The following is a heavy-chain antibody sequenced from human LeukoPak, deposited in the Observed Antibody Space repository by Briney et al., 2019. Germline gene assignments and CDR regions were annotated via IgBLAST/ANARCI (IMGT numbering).Heavy chain of an antibody. CDR2: IHQDESEE. CDR3: ARTYYDFWSGSRNIYYFDY. J-gene: IGHJ4*02. V-gene: IGHV3-7*03. CDR1: GFTFNTYW. Sequence: GGSLRLSCAASGFTFNTYWMSWVRQAPGKGLEWVANIHQDESEEYYVDSVKGRFTISRDNAKNSLYLQMNSLRAEDTAVYYCARTYYDFWSGSRNIYYFDYWGQGTLVTVSS. D-gene: IGHD3-3*01.